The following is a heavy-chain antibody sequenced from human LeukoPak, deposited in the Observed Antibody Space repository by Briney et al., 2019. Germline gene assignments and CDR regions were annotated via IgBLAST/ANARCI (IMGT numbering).Heavy chain of an antibody. D-gene: IGHD6-13*01. CDR2: ISSSSSYI. Sequence: PGGSLRLSCGASGFTFTNYAMSWVRQVPGKGLEWVSSISSSSSYIYYADSVKGRFTISRDNAKNSLYLQMNSLRAEDTAVYYCARDQRRYSSSWYFDYWGQGTLVTVSS. CDR3: ARDQRRYSSSWYFDY. J-gene: IGHJ4*02. V-gene: IGHV3-21*01. CDR1: GFTFTNYA.